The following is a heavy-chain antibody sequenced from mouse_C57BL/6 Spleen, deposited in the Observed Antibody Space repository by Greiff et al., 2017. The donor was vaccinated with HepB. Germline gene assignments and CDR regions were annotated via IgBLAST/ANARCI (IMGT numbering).Heavy chain of an antibody. Sequence: QVQLQQSGAELAKPGASVKLSCKASGYTFTSYWMHWVKQRPGQGLEWIGYINPSSGYTKYNQKFKDKATLTADKSSSTAYMQLSSLTYEDSAVYYCARSMVTDQAWFAYWGQGTLVTVSA. V-gene: IGHV1-7*01. J-gene: IGHJ3*01. CDR2: INPSSGYT. D-gene: IGHD2-2*01. CDR1: GYTFTSYW. CDR3: ARSMVTDQAWFAY.